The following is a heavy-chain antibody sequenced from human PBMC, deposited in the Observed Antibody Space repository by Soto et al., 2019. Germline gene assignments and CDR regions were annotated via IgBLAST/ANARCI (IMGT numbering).Heavy chain of an antibody. CDR1: GFTFSHAW. CDR3: TRRIAVAGTYYFEY. V-gene: IGHV3-15*07. CDR2: IKSISDGETT. J-gene: IGHJ4*02. Sequence: LLVESGGGFVQPGGSLRLSCVASGFTFSHAWMDWVRQAPGKGLGWVGRIKSISDGETTNYAASVAGRFTISRDDSKNTLFLHVNSLKSEDTGVYYCTRRIAVAGTYYFEYWGQGTLVTVSS. D-gene: IGHD6-19*01.